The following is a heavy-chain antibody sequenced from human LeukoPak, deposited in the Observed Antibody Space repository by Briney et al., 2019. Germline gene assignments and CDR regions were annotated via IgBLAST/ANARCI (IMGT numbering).Heavy chain of an antibody. D-gene: IGHD3-22*01. CDR3: ARHSDSSGYYYEPTTARRYYFDY. CDR1: GFTFSSYA. J-gene: IGHJ4*02. Sequence: PGGSLRLTCAASGFTFSSYAMSWIRQPPGKGLEWIGYIYYSGSTNYNPSLKSRVTISVDTSKNQFSLKLSSVTAADTAVYYCARHSDSSGYYYEPTTARRYYFDYWGQGTLVTVSS. V-gene: IGHV4-59*08. CDR2: IYYSGST.